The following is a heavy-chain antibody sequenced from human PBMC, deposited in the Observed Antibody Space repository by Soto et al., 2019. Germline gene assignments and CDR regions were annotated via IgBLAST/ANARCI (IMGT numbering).Heavy chain of an antibody. V-gene: IGHV1-18*01. CDR1: GYSFTSYG. CDR3: ARDIVFEDSSGNLPGY. D-gene: IGHD3-22*01. Sequence: QVQLVQSGAEVKEPGASVKVSCKASGYSFTSYGFSWVRQAPGQGPEWMGWISSHNNNTKYAQKLQGRVTMTTDTSTSTAYLELRSLRSDDTAVYYCARDIVFEDSSGNLPGYWSQGTLVTVSS. CDR2: ISSHNNNT. J-gene: IGHJ4*02.